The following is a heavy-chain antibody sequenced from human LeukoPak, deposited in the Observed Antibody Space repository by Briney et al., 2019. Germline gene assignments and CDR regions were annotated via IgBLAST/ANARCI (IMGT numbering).Heavy chain of an antibody. V-gene: IGHV3-30-3*01. Sequence: GGSLRLSCAASGFTFSSYAMHWVRQAPGKGLEWVAVISYDGSNKYYADSVKGRFTISRDNSKNTLYLQMNSLRAEDTAVYYCAREPQSLIVRATYFDYWGQGTLVTVSS. J-gene: IGHJ4*02. CDR2: ISYDGSNK. CDR3: AREPQSLIVRATYFDY. D-gene: IGHD1-26*01. CDR1: GFTFSSYA.